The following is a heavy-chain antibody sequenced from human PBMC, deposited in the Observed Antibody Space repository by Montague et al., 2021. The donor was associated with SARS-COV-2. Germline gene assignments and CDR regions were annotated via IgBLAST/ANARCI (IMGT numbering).Heavy chain of an antibody. V-gene: IGHV4-34*09. Sequence: TLSLTCAVYGGSFSGYYWSWIRQSPGKGLEWIGEINHSGTTNYNPSLKSRVTISVDTSKNQFSLKLSSVTAADTAVYYCARATRSIVALNWFDPWGQGTLVTVSS. J-gene: IGHJ5*02. CDR1: GGSFSGYY. CDR3: ARATRSIVALNWFDP. D-gene: IGHD3-22*01. CDR2: INHSGTT.